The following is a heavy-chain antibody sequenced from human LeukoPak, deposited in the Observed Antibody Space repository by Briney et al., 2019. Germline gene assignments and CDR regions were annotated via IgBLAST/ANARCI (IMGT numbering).Heavy chain of an antibody. V-gene: IGHV3-74*01. D-gene: IGHD6-13*01. J-gene: IGHJ4*02. Sequence: PGGSLRLSCAASGFTFSSYWMHWVRQAPGEGLVWVSRVNNDGRTTNYADSVKGRFTISRDNTKNTLYLQMNSLRAEDTAVYFCLAAAGTIGWGQGTLVTVSS. CDR3: LAAAGTIG. CDR1: GFTFSSYW. CDR2: VNNDGRTT.